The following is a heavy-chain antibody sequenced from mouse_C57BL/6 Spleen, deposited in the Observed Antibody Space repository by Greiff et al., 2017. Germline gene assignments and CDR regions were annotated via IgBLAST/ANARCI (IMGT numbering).Heavy chain of an antibody. CDR2: SRNKANDYTT. V-gene: IGHV7-1*01. CDR1: GFTFSDFY. D-gene: IGHD4-1*01. J-gene: IGHJ3*01. CDR3: ARDAELGRFAD. Sequence: EVKVVESGGGLVQSGRSLRLSCATSGFTFSDFYMAWVRQAPGKGLEWIAASRNKANDYTTEYSASVKGRFIVSRDTSQSILYLQMNARRAEDTAIDDCARDAELGRFADWGQGTLVTVAA.